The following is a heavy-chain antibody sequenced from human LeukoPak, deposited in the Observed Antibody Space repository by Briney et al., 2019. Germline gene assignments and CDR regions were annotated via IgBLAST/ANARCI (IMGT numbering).Heavy chain of an antibody. CDR3: AQASSSGWAPPRN. J-gene: IGHJ4*02. Sequence: SDTLSLTCAVSGYSISSSNWWGWIRQPPGKGLEWIGYIYYSGSTYYNPSLKSRVTLSVDTSKNQSSLKLSSVTAVDTAVYYCAQASSSGWAPPRNWGQGTLVTVSS. CDR1: GYSISSSNW. V-gene: IGHV4-28*01. D-gene: IGHD6-19*01. CDR2: IYYSGST.